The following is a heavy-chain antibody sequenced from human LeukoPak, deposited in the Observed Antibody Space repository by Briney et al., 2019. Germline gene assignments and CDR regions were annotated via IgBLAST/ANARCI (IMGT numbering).Heavy chain of an antibody. D-gene: IGHD4-17*01. J-gene: IGHJ4*02. Sequence: GGSLRLSCAASGFTFSSYAMSWVRQAPGKGLEWVSAINSAGSTYYGDSVRGRFTISRDNSKNVLYLQMNSLRAEDTALYYCAKDQNTVATAPFDYWGQGTLVTVSS. CDR3: AKDQNTVATAPFDY. V-gene: IGHV3-23*01. CDR2: INSAGST. CDR1: GFTFSSYA.